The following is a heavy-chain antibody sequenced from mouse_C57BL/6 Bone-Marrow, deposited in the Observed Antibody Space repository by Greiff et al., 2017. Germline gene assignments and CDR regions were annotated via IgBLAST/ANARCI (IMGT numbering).Heavy chain of an antibody. CDR1: GFTFSDYG. Sequence: EVQRVESGGGLVKPGGSLKLSCAASGFTFSDYGMHWVRQAPEKGLEWVAYISSGSSTIYYADTVTGRATISRDNAKNTLFLQMTSLGSEDTAMYYCARQDYYAKGYWGQGASVTV. CDR2: ISSGSSTI. J-gene: IGHJ4*01. CDR3: ARQDYYAKGY. V-gene: IGHV5-17*01.